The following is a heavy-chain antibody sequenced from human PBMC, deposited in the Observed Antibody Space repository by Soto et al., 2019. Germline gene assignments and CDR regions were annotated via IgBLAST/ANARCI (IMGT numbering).Heavy chain of an antibody. J-gene: IGHJ5*02. CDR2: IIPIFGTA. Sequence: GASVKVSCKASGGTFSSYAISWVRQAPGQGLEWMGGIIPIFGTANYAQEFQGRVTITADESTSTAYMELSSLRSEDTAVYYCARVGIQLSLLCWFDPWGQGTLVTVSS. CDR3: ARVGIQLSLLCWFDP. V-gene: IGHV1-69*13. CDR1: GGTFSSYA. D-gene: IGHD5-18*01.